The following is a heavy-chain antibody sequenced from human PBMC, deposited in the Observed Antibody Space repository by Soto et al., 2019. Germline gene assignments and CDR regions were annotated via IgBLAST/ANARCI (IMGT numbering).Heavy chain of an antibody. CDR3: ARRYGSFFDI. D-gene: IGHD3-10*01. Sequence: PSETLSLTCTVSGGSISSYYWSWIRQPPEKGLEWIGYIYYSGSTNYNPSLKCRVTISVDTSKNQFSLKLSSVSAADTAVYYCARRYGSFFDIWGQGTMVTVSS. CDR1: GGSISSYY. J-gene: IGHJ3*02. CDR2: IYYSGST. V-gene: IGHV4-59*08.